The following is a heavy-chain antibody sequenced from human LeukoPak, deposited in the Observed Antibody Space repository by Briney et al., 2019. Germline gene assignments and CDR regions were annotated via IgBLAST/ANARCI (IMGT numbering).Heavy chain of an antibody. J-gene: IGHJ6*02. Sequence: PSETLSLTCTVSGGSISSGSYYWNWIRQPAGKGLEWIGYLHYSGSSNYNPSLESRVTMSVDTSNNQFSLILSSVTAADTAVYYCARDYYGSGSYYNHFYGLDVWGQGTTVTVSS. CDR1: GGSISSGSYY. CDR3: ARDYYGSGSYYNHFYGLDV. V-gene: IGHV4-61*10. D-gene: IGHD3-10*01. CDR2: LHYSGSS.